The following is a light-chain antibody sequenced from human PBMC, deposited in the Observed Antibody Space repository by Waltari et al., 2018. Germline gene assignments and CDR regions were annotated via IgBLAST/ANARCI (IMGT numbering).Light chain of an antibody. CDR3: QQYDGAVVT. Sequence: IVLTQSPGTLSLSPGERATLSCRASQSVSTISLAWYPQNAGQAPRLLIYSASNRAPGIPDRFSGSGSGTDFALTISSLEPEDSAMYYCQQYDGAVVTFGGGTKVEIK. J-gene: IGKJ4*01. CDR1: QSVSTIS. V-gene: IGKV3-20*01. CDR2: SAS.